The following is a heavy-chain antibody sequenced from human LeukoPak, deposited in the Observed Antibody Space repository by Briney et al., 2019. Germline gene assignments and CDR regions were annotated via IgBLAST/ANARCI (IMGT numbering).Heavy chain of an antibody. CDR3: ARADSSGYSDFDY. CDR2: IYYSGST. V-gene: IGHV4-31*03. D-gene: IGHD3-22*01. J-gene: IGHJ4*02. CDR1: GGSISSGGYY. Sequence: PSETLSLTCTVSGGSISSGGYYWSWIRQHPGKGLEWIGYIYYSGSTYYNPSLKSRVTISVDTSKNQFSLKLSSVTAADTAVYYCARADSSGYSDFDYWGQGTLVTVSS.